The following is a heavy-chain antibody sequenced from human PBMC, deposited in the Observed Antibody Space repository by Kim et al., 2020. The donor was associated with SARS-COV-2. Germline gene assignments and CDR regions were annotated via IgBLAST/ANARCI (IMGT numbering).Heavy chain of an antibody. V-gene: IGHV4-34*01. CDR3: ARDTVTLYWYFDL. D-gene: IGHD4-17*01. J-gene: IGHJ2*01. Sequence: YNRSLKRRVTRAVDTSKNQFSLKLSSVTAADTAVYYCARDTVTLYWYFDLWGRGTLVTVSS.